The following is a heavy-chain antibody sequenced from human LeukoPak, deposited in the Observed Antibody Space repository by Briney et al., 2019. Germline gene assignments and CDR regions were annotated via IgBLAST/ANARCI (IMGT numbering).Heavy chain of an antibody. CDR1: GGSFSVYY. D-gene: IGHD6-13*01. Sequence: SETLSLTCAVHGGSFSVYYWSWIRQPPGKGPEWIGEINHSGSTDYNPSLKSRVTISVDTSKNQFSLKLSSVTAADTAVYYCARGGKQQLDYWGQGTLVTVSS. CDR2: INHSGST. CDR3: ARGGKQQLDY. J-gene: IGHJ4*02. V-gene: IGHV4-34*01.